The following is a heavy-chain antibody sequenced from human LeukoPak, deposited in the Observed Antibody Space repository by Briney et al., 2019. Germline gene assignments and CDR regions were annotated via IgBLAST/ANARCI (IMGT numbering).Heavy chain of an antibody. J-gene: IGHJ6*02. Sequence: GGSLRLSCEASGFTFSTYAMNWVRQAPGKGLEWVSHISSGSATTFYADSVKGRFTISRDNTRNSLSLQMNSLRAEDTAVYYCARVGTTVTTLYYYYGMDVWGQGTTVTVSS. V-gene: IGHV3-48*04. CDR1: GFTFSTYA. D-gene: IGHD4-17*01. CDR2: ISSGSATT. CDR3: ARVGTTVTTLYYYYGMDV.